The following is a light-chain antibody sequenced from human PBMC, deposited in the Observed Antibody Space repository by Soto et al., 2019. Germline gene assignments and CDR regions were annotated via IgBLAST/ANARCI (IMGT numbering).Light chain of an antibody. CDR1: SSDIGSNT. CDR2: SNN. CDR3: AAWDDSLNGLDV. Sequence: QSVLTQPPSASGTPGQRVTISCSGSSSDIGSNTVNCYQQLPGTAPKLLIYSNNKRPSGGPDRFSGSKSGTSASLAIIGLQSEDEADYYCAAWDDSLNGLDVFGTGTKVTVL. J-gene: IGLJ1*01. V-gene: IGLV1-44*01.